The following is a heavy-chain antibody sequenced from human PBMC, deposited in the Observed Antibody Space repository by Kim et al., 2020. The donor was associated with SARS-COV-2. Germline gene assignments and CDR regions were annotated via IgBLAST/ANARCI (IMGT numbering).Heavy chain of an antibody. D-gene: IGHD5-12*01. Sequence: SVKVSCKASGGTFSSYAISWVRQAPGQGLEWMGGIIPIFGTANYAQKFQGRVTITADESTSTAYMELSSLRSEDTAVYYCARSRGYSGPIHPRNVFDYWGQGTLVTVSS. CDR1: GGTFSSYA. V-gene: IGHV1-69*13. CDR3: ARSRGYSGPIHPRNVFDY. J-gene: IGHJ4*02. CDR2: IIPIFGTA.